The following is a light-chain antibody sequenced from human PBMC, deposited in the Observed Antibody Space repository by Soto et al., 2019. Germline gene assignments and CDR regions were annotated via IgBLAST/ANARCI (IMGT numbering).Light chain of an antibody. Sequence: QSVLTQPPSVSGAPGQRVTISCTGSSSNIGAGYPVHWYQQLPGTAPKLLVAGNRPSGVPDRFSVSKSGASASLAITGLQAKDEADYYCQSYDSSLSRRWVFGGGTKLTVL. CDR3: QSYDSSLSRRWV. CDR1: SSNIGAGYP. CDR2: G. J-gene: IGLJ3*02. V-gene: IGLV1-40*01.